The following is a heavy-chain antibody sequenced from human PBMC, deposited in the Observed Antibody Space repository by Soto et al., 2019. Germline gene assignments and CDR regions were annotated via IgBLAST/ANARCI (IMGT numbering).Heavy chain of an antibody. CDR2: IYYSGST. D-gene: IGHD6-13*01. J-gene: IGHJ6*02. CDR3: ARDLGYSSSWAVPPRTLYYYGMDV. CDR1: GGSISSYY. Sequence: QVQLQESGPGLVKPSETLSLTCTVSGGSISSYYWSWIRQPPGKGLEWIGYIYYSGSTNYNPSLKSRVTISVDTSKNQFSLKLSSVTAADTAVYYCARDLGYSSSWAVPPRTLYYYGMDVWGQGTTVTVSS. V-gene: IGHV4-59*01.